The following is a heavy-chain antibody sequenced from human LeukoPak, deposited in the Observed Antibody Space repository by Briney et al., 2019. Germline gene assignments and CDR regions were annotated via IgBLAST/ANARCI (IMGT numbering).Heavy chain of an antibody. V-gene: IGHV1-2*02. J-gene: IGHJ4*02. D-gene: IGHD3-22*01. CDR3: ARVPPTPYDNYYFDY. CDR2: INPNSGGT. CDR1: GYXFTGYY. Sequence: GYXFTGYYMHWXRQAPGQGLEWMGWINPNSGGTNYAQKFQGRVTMTRDTSISTAYMELSRLRSDDTAVYYCARVPPTPYDNYYFDYWGQGTLVTVSS.